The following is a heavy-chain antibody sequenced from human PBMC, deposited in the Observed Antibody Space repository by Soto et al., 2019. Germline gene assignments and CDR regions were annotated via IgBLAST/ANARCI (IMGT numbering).Heavy chain of an antibody. J-gene: IGHJ6*02. CDR3: AKGLDIVLVPGTIGPYYYYGVDV. Sequence: VQLVESGGGVVQPGRSLRLSCAASGFTFSSYGMNWVRQAPGKGLEWVALISYDGITKYYADSVKGRFTISRDNAKNTQYLQMNSLRPEDTAVYYCAKGLDIVLVPGTIGPYYYYGVDVWGQGTTATVSS. D-gene: IGHD2-2*03. V-gene: IGHV3-30*18. CDR2: ISYDGITK. CDR1: GFTFSSYG.